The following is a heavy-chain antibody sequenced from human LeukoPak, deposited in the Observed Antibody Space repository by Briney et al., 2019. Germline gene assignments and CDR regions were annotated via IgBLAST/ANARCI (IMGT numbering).Heavy chain of an antibody. CDR3: ARNYYDSSGYYYHDY. Sequence: PGGSLRLSCAASGFTFSTYAMSWVRQAPGKGLEWVSALSANGGDTYYADSVKGRFTISRDNSKNTLYLQMNSLRAEDTAVYYCARNYYDSSGYYYHDYWGQGTLVTVSS. CDR2: LSANGGDT. J-gene: IGHJ4*02. D-gene: IGHD3-22*01. V-gene: IGHV3-23*01. CDR1: GFTFSTYA.